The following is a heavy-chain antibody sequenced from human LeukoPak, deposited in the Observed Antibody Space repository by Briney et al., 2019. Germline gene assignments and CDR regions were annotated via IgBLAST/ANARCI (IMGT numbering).Heavy chain of an antibody. CDR1: GGSISSGGYY. D-gene: IGHD3-10*01. CDR2: IYHSGST. J-gene: IGHJ4*02. V-gene: IGHV4-30-2*01. CDR3: ATASMDRGRPYFDY. Sequence: KSSETLSLTCTVSGGSISSGGYYWSWIRQPPGKGLEWIGYIYHSGSTYYNPSLKSRVTISVDRSKNQFSLKLSSVTAADTAVYYCATASMDRGRPYFDYWGQGTLVTVSS.